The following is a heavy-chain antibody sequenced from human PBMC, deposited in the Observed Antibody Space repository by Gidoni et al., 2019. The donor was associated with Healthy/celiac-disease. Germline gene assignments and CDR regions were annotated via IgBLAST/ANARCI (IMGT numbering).Heavy chain of an antibody. CDR1: GFTFRSYS. Sequence: EVQLVESGGGLVQPGGSLRLSCAASGFTFRSYSMNWVRQAPGKGLEWVSYISSSSSTIYYADSVKGRFTISRDNAKNSLYLQMNSLRAEDTAVYYCARDFSPMVRGVMNYWGQGTLVTVSS. V-gene: IGHV3-48*01. CDR3: ARDFSPMVRGVMNY. CDR2: ISSSSSTI. D-gene: IGHD3-10*01. J-gene: IGHJ4*02.